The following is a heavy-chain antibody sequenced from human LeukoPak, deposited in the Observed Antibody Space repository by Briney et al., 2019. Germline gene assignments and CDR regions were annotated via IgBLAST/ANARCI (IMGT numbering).Heavy chain of an antibody. CDR1: GYTFTSYD. D-gene: IGHD3-22*01. CDR3: ARGLYYYDSSGPGAI. V-gene: IGHV1-8*01. Sequence: ASVKVSCKASGYTFTSYDINWVRQATGLGLEWMGWMNPNSGNTGYAQKFQGRVTMTRNTSISTAYMELSSLRSEDTAVYYCARGLYYYDSSGPGAIWGQGTLVTVSS. CDR2: MNPNSGNT. J-gene: IGHJ4*02.